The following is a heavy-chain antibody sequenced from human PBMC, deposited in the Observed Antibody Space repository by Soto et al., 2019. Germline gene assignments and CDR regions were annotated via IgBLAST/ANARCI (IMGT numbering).Heavy chain of an antibody. CDR1: GDSVSSNSAA. J-gene: IGHJ6*02. CDR2: TYYRSKWYN. CDR3: ARVRMVAVAGTGYYYGMDV. Sequence: SQTLSLTCVISGDSVSSNSAAWNWIRQSPSRGLEWLGRTYYRSKWYNDYAVSVKSRITINPDTSKNQFSLQLNSVTPEDTAVYYCARVRMVAVAGTGYYYGMDVWGQGTTVTVSS. D-gene: IGHD6-19*01. V-gene: IGHV6-1*01.